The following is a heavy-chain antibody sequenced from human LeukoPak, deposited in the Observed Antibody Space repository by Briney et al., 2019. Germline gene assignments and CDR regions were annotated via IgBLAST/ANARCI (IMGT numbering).Heavy chain of an antibody. J-gene: IGHJ4*02. CDR3: ARDRRDTAMVPLFDY. CDR2: IIPIFGTA. CDR1: GGTFSSYA. V-gene: IGHV1-69*05. D-gene: IGHD5-18*01. Sequence: SVKVSCKASGGTFSSYAISWVRQAPGQGLEWMGRIIPIFGTANYAQKFQGRVTITTDESMSTAYMELSSLRSEDTAVYYCARDRRDTAMVPLFDYWGQGTLVTASS.